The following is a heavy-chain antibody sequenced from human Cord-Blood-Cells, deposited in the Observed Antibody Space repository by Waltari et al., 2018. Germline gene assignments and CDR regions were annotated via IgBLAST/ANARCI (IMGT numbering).Heavy chain of an antibody. CDR2: ISYDGSNK. CDR3: AKDLDAFDI. CDR1: GFTFSSYG. Sequence: QVQLVESGGGVVQPGRALSRSCTGSGFTFSSYGMHWVRQAPGKGLEWVAVISYDGSNKYYADSVKGRFTISRDNSKNTLYLQMNSLRAEDTAVYYCAKDLDAFDIWGQGTMVTVSS. J-gene: IGHJ3*02. V-gene: IGHV3-30*18.